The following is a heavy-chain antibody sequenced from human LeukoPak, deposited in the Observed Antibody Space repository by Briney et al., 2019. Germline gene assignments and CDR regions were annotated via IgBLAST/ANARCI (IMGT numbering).Heavy chain of an antibody. V-gene: IGHV3-9*01. Sequence: PGGSLRLSCAASGFTFDDYAMHWVRQAPGKGLEWVSGISWNSGSIGYADSVKGRFTISRDNAKNSLYLQMNSLRAEDTASYYCAKGAHNYYDTSGYLDYWGQGTLVTVSS. J-gene: IGHJ4*02. CDR3: AKGAHNYYDTSGYLDY. CDR2: ISWNSGSI. D-gene: IGHD3-22*01. CDR1: GFTFDDYA.